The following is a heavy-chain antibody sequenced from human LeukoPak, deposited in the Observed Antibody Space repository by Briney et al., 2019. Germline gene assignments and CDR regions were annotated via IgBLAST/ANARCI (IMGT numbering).Heavy chain of an antibody. D-gene: IGHD6-19*01. J-gene: IGHJ5*02. CDR1: GGSISSGSYY. CDR3: ARHATDSGWVPRAHWFDP. V-gene: IGHV4-61*02. CDR2: IYTSGST. Sequence: SETLSLTCTVSGGSISSGSYYWSWIRQPAGKGLERIGRIYTSGSTNYNPSLKSRVTISVDTSKNQFSLKLSSVTAADTAVYYCARHATDSGWVPRAHWFDPWGQGTLVTVSS.